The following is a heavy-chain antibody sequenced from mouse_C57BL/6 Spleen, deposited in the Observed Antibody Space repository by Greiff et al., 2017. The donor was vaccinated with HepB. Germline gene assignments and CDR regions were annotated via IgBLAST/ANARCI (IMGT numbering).Heavy chain of an antibody. V-gene: IGHV1-64*01. Sequence: QVQLQQPGAELVKPGASVKLSCKASGYTFTSYWMHWVKQRPGQGLEWIGMIHPNSGSTNYNEKFKSKATLTVDKSSSTAYMQRSSLTSEDSAVYYCARERPSTTVPDYWGQGTTLTVSS. CDR3: ARERPSTTVPDY. CDR2: IHPNSGST. J-gene: IGHJ2*01. CDR1: GYTFTSYW. D-gene: IGHD1-1*01.